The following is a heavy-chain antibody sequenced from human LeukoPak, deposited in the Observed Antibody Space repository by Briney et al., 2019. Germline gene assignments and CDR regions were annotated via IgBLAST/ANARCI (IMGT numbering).Heavy chain of an antibody. J-gene: IGHJ3*02. CDR3: ARLRALSGHRGAFDI. CDR1: GDSISNHVYY. D-gene: IGHD5/OR15-5a*01. Sequence: SETLSLTCAVSGDSISNHVYYWDWIRQTPGKGLEWSGGVYYTGNAYYNPSLKSRVTISVDTSDNRFSLHLSSVNAADTAIYYCARLRALSGHRGAFDIWGQGTLVTVSS. V-gene: IGHV4-39*01. CDR2: VYYTGNA.